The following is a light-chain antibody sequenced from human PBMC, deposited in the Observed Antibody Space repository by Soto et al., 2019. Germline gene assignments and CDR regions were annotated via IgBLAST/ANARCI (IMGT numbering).Light chain of an antibody. V-gene: IGLV2-23*03. Sequence: QSALTQPASVSGSPGQSITISCTGTSSDVGSYNLVSWYQQHPGKAPKLMIYEGSKRPSGGSNRFSGSKSGNTASLTICGLQAEDEADYYCCSYAGSSTLEVFGGGTKLTVL. CDR3: CSYAGSSTLEV. CDR2: EGS. CDR1: SSDVGSYNL. J-gene: IGLJ3*02.